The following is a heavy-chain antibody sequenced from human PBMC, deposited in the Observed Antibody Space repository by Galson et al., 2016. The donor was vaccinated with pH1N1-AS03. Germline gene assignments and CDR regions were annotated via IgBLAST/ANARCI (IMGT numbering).Heavy chain of an antibody. Sequence: SLRLSCAASGFSFSSYAMSWVRQAPGKGLEWISGIGASGGSTNYVESVKGRFTISRDNSRNTLDLQMNSLRAEDTAVYHCTNGRDAFYFGMDVWGLGTTVSVSS. CDR2: IGASGGST. J-gene: IGHJ6*02. CDR1: GFSFSSYA. V-gene: IGHV3-23*01. CDR3: TNGRDAFYFGMDV.